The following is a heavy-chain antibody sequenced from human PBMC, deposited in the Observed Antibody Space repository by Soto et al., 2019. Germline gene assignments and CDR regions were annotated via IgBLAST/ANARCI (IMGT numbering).Heavy chain of an antibody. Sequence: QVQLVESGGGVVQPGRSLRLSCEGSGFPFNKYGMHWVRQAPGKGLEWVAIIWYDGSNDFYADSVKGRFTISKDNSKNKVYLEMDSLRVEDSGIYYCSRAGVETGRDPWGQGTVVTVSS. CDR3: SRAGVETGRDP. V-gene: IGHV3-33*01. CDR2: IWYDGSND. CDR1: GFPFNKYG. J-gene: IGHJ5*02. D-gene: IGHD3-10*01.